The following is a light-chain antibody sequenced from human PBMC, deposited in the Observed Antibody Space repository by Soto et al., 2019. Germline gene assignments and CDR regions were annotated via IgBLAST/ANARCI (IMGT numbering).Light chain of an antibody. V-gene: IGKV3-20*01. J-gene: IGKJ5*01. Sequence: EIVLTQSPATLSLSPVERATLSCRAGRSVSSYLAWYQQKPGQAPRLLIYDASSRATGIPDRFSGSGSATDFTLTISRLEPEDFALYYCQQYGSSPINFGQGTRLEIK. CDR2: DAS. CDR3: QQYGSSPIN. CDR1: RSVSSY.